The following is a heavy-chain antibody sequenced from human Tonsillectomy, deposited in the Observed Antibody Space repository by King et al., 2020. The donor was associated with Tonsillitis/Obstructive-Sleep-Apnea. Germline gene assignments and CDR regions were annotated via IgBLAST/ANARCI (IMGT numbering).Heavy chain of an antibody. D-gene: IGHD3-10*01. Sequence: ITLKESGPTLVKPTQTLTLTCTFSGFSLSTSGVSVGWIRQPPGKALEWLALIYWDDDERYSPSLRGRLTITKDTSKNQVVLTMTNVDPVDTATYYCAHRKPAGDYFDYWGQGTLVTVSS. CDR1: GFSLSTSGVS. V-gene: IGHV2-5*02. CDR2: IYWDDDE. CDR3: AHRKPAGDYFDY. J-gene: IGHJ4*02.